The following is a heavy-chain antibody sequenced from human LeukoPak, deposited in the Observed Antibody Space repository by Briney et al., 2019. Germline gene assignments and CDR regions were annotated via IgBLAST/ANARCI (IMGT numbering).Heavy chain of an antibody. J-gene: IGHJ4*02. D-gene: IGHD3-10*01. CDR3: TTLWFGESQRSH. Sequence: PGGSLRLSCAASGFTFSNAWMSLVRQAPGKGLEWVGRIKSESDGGTADYAAPVKGRFTISRHDSKNTLYLQMNSLKTEDTGVYYCTTLWFGESQRSHWGQGTLVTVSS. CDR1: GFTFSNAW. V-gene: IGHV3-15*01. CDR2: IKSESDGGTA.